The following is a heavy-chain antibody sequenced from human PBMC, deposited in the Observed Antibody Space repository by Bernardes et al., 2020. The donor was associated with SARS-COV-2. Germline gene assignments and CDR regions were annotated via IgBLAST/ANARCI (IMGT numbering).Heavy chain of an antibody. CDR1: EMSISNLW. Sequence: GRSLRLSCAVYEMSISNLWMSWVRQGPGKGLEWVAKIKKDGTVRDYVDTVKGRFSTSRDNTRNQVYLQMNALRVEDTGTYYCRIGHYADLWGQGTLITVTS. CDR3: RIGHYADL. CDR2: IKKDGTVR. J-gene: IGHJ5*02. V-gene: IGHV3-7*01. D-gene: IGHD4-17*01.